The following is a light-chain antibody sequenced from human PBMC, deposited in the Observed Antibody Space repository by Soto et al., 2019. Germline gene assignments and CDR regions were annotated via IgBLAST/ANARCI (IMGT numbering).Light chain of an antibody. J-gene: IGKJ2*01. CDR2: AAS. V-gene: IGKV1-27*01. Sequence: DIQMTQSPPSLSASVGDRVTITCRASQGISNYLAWYQHKPGKVPKLLIYAASTLQSGVPSRFSGSGSGTNFTLTISSLQPEDVATYYCQKCNNAPYTFGQGTKVDIK. CDR3: QKCNNAPYT. CDR1: QGISNY.